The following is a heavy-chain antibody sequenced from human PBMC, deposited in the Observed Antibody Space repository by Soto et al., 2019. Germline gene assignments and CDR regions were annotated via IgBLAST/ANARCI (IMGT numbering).Heavy chain of an antibody. CDR3: ARGLDLRHEDYYYGMDV. J-gene: IGHJ6*02. V-gene: IGHV6-1*01. D-gene: IGHD3-9*01. Sequence: SQTLSLTCAISGDSVSSNSAAWNWIRQSPSRGLEWLGRTYYRSKWYNDYAVSVKSRITINPDTSKNQFSLQLNSATPEDTAVYYCARGLDLRHEDYYYGMDVWGQGTTVTVS. CDR1: GDSVSSNSAA. CDR2: TYYRSKWYN.